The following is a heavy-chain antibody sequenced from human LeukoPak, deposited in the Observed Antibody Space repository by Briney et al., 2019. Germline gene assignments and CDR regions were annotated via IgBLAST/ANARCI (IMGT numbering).Heavy chain of an antibody. CDR3: ARGPMVRGVIINNWFDP. Sequence: GGSLRLSCAASGFTFSSYSMNWVRQAPGKGLEWVSSISSSSSYIYYADSVKGRFTIPRDNAKNSLYLQMNSLRAEDTAVYYCARGPMVRGVIINNWFDPWGQGTLVTVSS. D-gene: IGHD3-10*01. CDR2: ISSSSSYI. J-gene: IGHJ5*02. V-gene: IGHV3-21*01. CDR1: GFTFSSYS.